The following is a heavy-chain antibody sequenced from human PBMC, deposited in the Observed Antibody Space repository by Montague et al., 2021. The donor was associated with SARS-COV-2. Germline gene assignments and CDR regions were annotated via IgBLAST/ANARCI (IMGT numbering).Heavy chain of an antibody. V-gene: IGHV4-4*02. CDR3: ASHPVWQQLCT. CDR1: RASLASGYW. J-gene: IGHJ5*02. D-gene: IGHD1-1*01. Sequence: SETLSLTCAVSRASLASGYWGSWVRQSPGKGLEWIAEIHHTGGSNYNPSLVSRVTIFLDHSKNHLTLTLSSVTAADTAMYYCASHPVWQQLCTWGQGTLVTVSA. CDR2: IHHTGGS.